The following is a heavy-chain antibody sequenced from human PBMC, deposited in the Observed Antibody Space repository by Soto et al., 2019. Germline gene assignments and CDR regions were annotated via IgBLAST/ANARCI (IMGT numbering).Heavy chain of an antibody. Sequence: ASVKVSFKASGYTFTSYDINWVRQATGQGLEWMGWMNPNSGNTGYAQKFQGRVTMTRNTSISTAYMELSSLRSEDTAVYYCAILTGDLRAFDIWGQGTMVTVSS. CDR1: GYTFTSYD. CDR3: AILTGDLRAFDI. D-gene: IGHD7-27*01. V-gene: IGHV1-8*01. CDR2: MNPNSGNT. J-gene: IGHJ3*02.